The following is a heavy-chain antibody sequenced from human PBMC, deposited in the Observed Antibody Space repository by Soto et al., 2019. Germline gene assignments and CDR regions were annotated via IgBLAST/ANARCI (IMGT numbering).Heavy chain of an antibody. CDR1: GYTFTGYY. J-gene: IGHJ6*02. CDR3: ARVCSGGSCYSGVRGMDV. D-gene: IGHD2-15*01. V-gene: IGHV1-2*04. Sequence: ASVKVSCKASGYTFTGYYMHWVRQAPGQGLEWMGWINPNSGGTNYAQKFQGWVTMTRDTSISTAYMGLSRLRSDDTAVYYCARVCSGGSCYSGVRGMDVWGQGTTVTVSS. CDR2: INPNSGGT.